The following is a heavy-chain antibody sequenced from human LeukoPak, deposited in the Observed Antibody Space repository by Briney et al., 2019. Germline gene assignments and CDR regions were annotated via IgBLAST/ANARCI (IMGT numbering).Heavy chain of an antibody. CDR3: AGDDVVLVDAVRYYYYGFDV. Sequence: SVTVPLNAAGSNFISYYMHLVRQPPGQGLEWMGIINTSGCSRSNGDNVQDRVTMNRDTSTSRVYMKLSRLKSKDTAVDYCAGDDVVLVDAVRYYYYGFDVWGQGTMVTVSS. V-gene: IGHV1-46*01. CDR1: GSNFISYY. CDR2: INTSGCSR. D-gene: IGHD2-21*01. J-gene: IGHJ6*02.